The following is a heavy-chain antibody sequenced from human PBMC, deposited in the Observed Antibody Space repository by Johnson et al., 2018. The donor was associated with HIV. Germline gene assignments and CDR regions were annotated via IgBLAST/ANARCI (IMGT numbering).Heavy chain of an antibody. D-gene: IGHD2-8*01. Sequence: QLVESGGGVVQPGRSLRLSCAASGFTFSSYDMHWVRHATGKGLEWVSAISGSGGSTYYADSVKGRFTISRDNAKNTLSVQMNNLKPEDTAVYYCARGSLTDDGFAAWGQGTLVIVSS. V-gene: IGHV3-23*04. CDR2: ISGSGGST. CDR1: GFTFSSYD. CDR3: ARGSLTDDGFAA. J-gene: IGHJ3*01.